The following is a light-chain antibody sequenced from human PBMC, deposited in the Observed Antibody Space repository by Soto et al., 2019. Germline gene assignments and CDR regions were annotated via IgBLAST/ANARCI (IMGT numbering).Light chain of an antibody. CDR1: QSISAY. Sequence: IQLTQSPSSLSASVGDRVTITCRTSQSISAYLNWYRQKPGQAPELLIYATSNLHSGVPSRFSGSGSVTEFTLTINSLQPEELATYYCQQSHSSEYSFGQGTRLEIK. CDR3: QQSHSSEYS. V-gene: IGKV1-39*01. CDR2: ATS. J-gene: IGKJ2*01.